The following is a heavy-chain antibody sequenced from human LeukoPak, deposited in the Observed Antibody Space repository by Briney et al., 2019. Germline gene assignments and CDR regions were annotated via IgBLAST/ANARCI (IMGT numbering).Heavy chain of an antibody. J-gene: IGHJ3*02. Sequence: VASVKVTCKGSGYTFTSYGISWVRQAPAQGLEWMGWSSAYNGNTNYEQKLQGRVTVTTDTSTSTAYMELRSLRSDDTAVYYCASCLTKYSSSFCAFDIWGQGTMVTVSS. CDR1: GYTFTSYG. CDR3: ASCLTKYSSSFCAFDI. D-gene: IGHD6-6*01. V-gene: IGHV1-18*01. CDR2: SSAYNGNT.